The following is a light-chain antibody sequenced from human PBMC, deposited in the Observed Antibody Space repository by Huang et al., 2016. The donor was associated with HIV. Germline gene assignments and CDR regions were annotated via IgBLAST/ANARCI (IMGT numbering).Light chain of an antibody. J-gene: IGKJ4*01. CDR1: KAASSDC. Sequence: VVMTQSPGPLSLSPGESASLSCRASKAASSDCLAWYQHRPGQAPRLLISGPSNRATGVPDRFSVSWSGTDFTLIIDRLEPEDFALYYCQQFGYSPFAFGGGTRLEI. CDR3: QQFGYSPFA. V-gene: IGKV3-20*01. CDR2: GPS.